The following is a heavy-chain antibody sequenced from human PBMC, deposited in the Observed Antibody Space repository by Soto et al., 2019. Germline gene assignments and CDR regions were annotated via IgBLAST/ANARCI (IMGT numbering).Heavy chain of an antibody. CDR1: AGSISSYY. J-gene: IGHJ4*02. CDR2: IYYSGST. CDR3: ARRYGYSFDY. V-gene: IGHV4-59*08. D-gene: IGHD1-1*01. Sequence: QVQLQESGPGLVKPSETLSLTCTVSAGSISSYYWSWILQPPGRGLEWIGYIYYSGSTNYNPSLKSRVTISVDTSKNQFSLKLSSVTAADTAVYYCARRYGYSFDYWGQGTLVTVSS.